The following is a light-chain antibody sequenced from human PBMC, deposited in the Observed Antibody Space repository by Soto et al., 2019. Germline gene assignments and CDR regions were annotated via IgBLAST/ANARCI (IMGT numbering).Light chain of an antibody. J-gene: IGKJ2*03. Sequence: AIQLTQSPSSLSASVGDRITITCRASQGINSALAWYQQKPGKPPNLLISDASNLQSGVPSRFSGSGSGTDFTLTFNSLQPEDFAAYYCQQFRSSPHSFGQGTKLEVK. CDR3: QQFRSSPHS. CDR2: DAS. CDR1: QGINSA. V-gene: IGKV1-13*02.